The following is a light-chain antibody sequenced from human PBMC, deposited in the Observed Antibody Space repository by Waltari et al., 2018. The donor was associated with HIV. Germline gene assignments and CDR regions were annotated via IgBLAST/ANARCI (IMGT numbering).Light chain of an antibody. Sequence: QAGLTQPPSVSKGLRQTATPTCTGNSNNVGFQGAAWLQQHQGHPPKLLSYRNNYRPSGISERFSASRSGNTASLTISGLQPEDEADYYCSAWDSSLNVWVFGGGTKLTVL. CDR3: SAWDSSLNVWV. J-gene: IGLJ3*02. V-gene: IGLV10-54*01. CDR1: SNNVGFQG. CDR2: RNN.